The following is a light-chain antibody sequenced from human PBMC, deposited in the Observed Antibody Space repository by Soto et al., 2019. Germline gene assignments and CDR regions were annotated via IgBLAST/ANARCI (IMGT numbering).Light chain of an antibody. V-gene: IGKV3-20*01. CDR1: QSVNNNY. CDR3: QQYGTSPPFT. CDR2: GAS. J-gene: IGKJ3*01. Sequence: EIVLTQSPGTLSLSPGERATLSCRASQSVNNNYLAWYQQKPGQAPRLLIYGASTRATGIPDRFSGSGSGTDFTLTISILEPEDFVVYYCQQYGTSPPFTFGPGTKVDIK.